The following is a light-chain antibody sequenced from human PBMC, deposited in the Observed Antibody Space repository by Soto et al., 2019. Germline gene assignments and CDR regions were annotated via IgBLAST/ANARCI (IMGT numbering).Light chain of an antibody. Sequence: QAVVTQEPSFSVSPGGTVTLTCGLNSGSVSTNYYPSWYQQTPGQAPRTLIYSTNTRSSGVPDRFSGSILGNNAALTITGAQADDESDYYCVLYMGGGIRVFGGGTKLTVL. J-gene: IGLJ3*02. CDR1: SGSVSTNYY. CDR3: VLYMGGGIRV. V-gene: IGLV8-61*01. CDR2: STN.